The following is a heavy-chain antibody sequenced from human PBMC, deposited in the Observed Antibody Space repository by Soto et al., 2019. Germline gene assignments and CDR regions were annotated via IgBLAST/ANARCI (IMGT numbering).Heavy chain of an antibody. CDR1: GYTFTSYD. J-gene: IGHJ6*03. CDR3: ARTYCSGGSCYSPARYYYYMDV. CDR2: MNPNSGNT. V-gene: IGHV1-8*01. D-gene: IGHD2-15*01. Sequence: ASVKVSCKASGYTFTSYDINWVRQATGQGLEWMGWMNPNSGNTGYAQKFQGRATMTRNTSISTAYMELSSLRSEDTAVYYCARTYCSGGSCYSPARYYYYMDVWGKGTTVTV.